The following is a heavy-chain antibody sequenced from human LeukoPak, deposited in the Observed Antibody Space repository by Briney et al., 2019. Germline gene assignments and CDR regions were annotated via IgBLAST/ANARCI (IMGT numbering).Heavy chain of an antibody. Sequence: PSETLSLTCTVPGGSLRSYYWSWIRQAPGKGLEWIGFISYSAYTSYTPSLKSRVAISVDTSKSQFSLRLTSMTAADTAIYYCARGRNDNGGMFFDSWAQGTLVTVST. V-gene: IGHV4-59*01. CDR2: ISYSAYT. CDR3: ARGRNDNGGMFFDS. D-gene: IGHD4-23*01. J-gene: IGHJ4*02. CDR1: GGSLRSYY.